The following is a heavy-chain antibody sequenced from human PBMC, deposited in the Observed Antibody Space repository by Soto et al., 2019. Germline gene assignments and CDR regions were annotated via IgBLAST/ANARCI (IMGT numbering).Heavy chain of an antibody. CDR2: ISGSGSSV. Sequence: EVELLESGGGLVRPGGSLRLSCAASGFTFSHYVLSWVRQSPERGLEWVSSISGSGSSVYVADSVRGRFIMSRDLSTNTVSLQMNSLRAEDTAVYYCAKVRASYLSASYFYYGLDVWGHRTTVTVSS. V-gene: IGHV3-23*01. CDR1: GFTFSHYV. D-gene: IGHD3-10*01. CDR3: AKVRASYLSASYFYYGLDV. J-gene: IGHJ6*02.